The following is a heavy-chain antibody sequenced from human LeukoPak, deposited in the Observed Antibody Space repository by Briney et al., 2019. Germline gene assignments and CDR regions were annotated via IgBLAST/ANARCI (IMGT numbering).Heavy chain of an antibody. J-gene: IGHJ4*02. D-gene: IGHD1-26*01. CDR3: AKGGINYFDY. CDR2: ISSSGAIT. Sequence: GCSLRLSCATTGLTFSSYAMRRVRKDTGKEMEWVSSISSSGAITYHADSVKGRFTISRDNSKNTLYLQMNSLRAEDTAIYYCAKGGINYFDYWGQGTLVTVSS. V-gene: IGHV3-23*01. CDR1: GLTFSSYA.